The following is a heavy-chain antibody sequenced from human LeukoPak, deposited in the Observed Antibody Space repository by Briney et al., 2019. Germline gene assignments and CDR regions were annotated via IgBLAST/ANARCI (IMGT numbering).Heavy chain of an antibody. J-gene: IGHJ4*02. CDR2: IVVGSDNT. D-gene: IGHD3-22*01. CDR3: AADIDYYDGSGYYKNFDY. V-gene: IGHV1-58*01. CDR1: GFTFTSSA. Sequence: GASVKVSCKASGFTFTSSAVQWVRQARGQRLEWIGWIVVGSDNTDYAQKFQERVTITRDMSTTTAYMELSGLRSEDTAVYYCAADIDYYDGSGYYKNFDYRGQGTLVTVSS.